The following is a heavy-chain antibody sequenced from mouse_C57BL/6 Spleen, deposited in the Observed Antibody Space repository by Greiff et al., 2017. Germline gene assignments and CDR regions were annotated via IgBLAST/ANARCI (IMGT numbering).Heavy chain of an antibody. J-gene: IGHJ3*01. D-gene: IGHD1-1*01. Sequence: VQLQQSGAELARPGASVKLSCKASGYTFTSYGISWVKQRTGQGLEWIGEIYPRSGNTYYNEKFKGKATLTADKSSSTAYMELRSLTSEDSAVYFCARDTSVVASPVAYWGTVALGAVSA. CDR1: GYTFTSYG. V-gene: IGHV1-81*01. CDR2: IYPRSGNT. CDR3: ARDTSVVASPVAY.